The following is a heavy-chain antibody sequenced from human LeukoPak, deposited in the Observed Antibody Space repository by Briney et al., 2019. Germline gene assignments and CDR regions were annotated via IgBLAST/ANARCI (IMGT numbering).Heavy chain of an antibody. CDR1: GGSISSGSYY. D-gene: IGHD2-2*03. J-gene: IGHJ6*02. Sequence: RTSETLSLTCTVSGGSISSGSYYWIWIRQPAGKGLEWIGRIYTSGSTNYNPSLKSRVTISVDTSKNQFSLKLSSVTAADTAVYYCARDRGYCSSTSCYYYYYGMDVWGQGTTVTVSS. CDR3: ARDRGYCSSTSCYYYYYGMDV. V-gene: IGHV4-61*02. CDR2: IYTSGST.